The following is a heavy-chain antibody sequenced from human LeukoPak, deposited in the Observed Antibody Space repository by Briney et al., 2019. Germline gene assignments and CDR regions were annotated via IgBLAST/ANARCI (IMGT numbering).Heavy chain of an antibody. CDR1: GFTFGSYT. CDR3: ASSPQSFGLRGEDY. J-gene: IGHJ4*02. V-gene: IGHV3-23*01. Sequence: GGSLRLSCAASGFTFGSYTVSWVRQAPEKGLEWVSAISGSGDSIYYADSVKGRFTISRDNAKNSLYLQMNSLRAEDTAVYYCASSPQSFGLRGEDYWGQGTLVTVSS. CDR2: ISGSGDSI. D-gene: IGHD3-10*01.